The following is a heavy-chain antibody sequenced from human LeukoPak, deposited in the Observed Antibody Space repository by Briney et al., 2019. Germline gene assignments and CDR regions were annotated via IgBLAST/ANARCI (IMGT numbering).Heavy chain of an antibody. CDR1: GFTFSSYG. J-gene: IGHJ4*02. Sequence: PGGSLRLSCAASGFTFSSYGMHWVRQAPGKGLEWVAVISYDGSNKYYADSVKGRFTISRDNSKNPLYLQMNSLRAEDTAVYYCAKDGGSDWGQGTLVTVSS. CDR2: ISYDGSNK. CDR3: AKDGGSD. D-gene: IGHD2-15*01. V-gene: IGHV3-30*18.